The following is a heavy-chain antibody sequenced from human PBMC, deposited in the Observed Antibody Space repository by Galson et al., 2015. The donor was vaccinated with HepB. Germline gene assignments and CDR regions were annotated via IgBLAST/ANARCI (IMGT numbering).Heavy chain of an antibody. D-gene: IGHD2-15*01. V-gene: IGHV4-39*07. CDR1: GGSISSDVDY. J-gene: IGHJ5*02. Sequence: ETLSLTCSVSGGSISSDVDYWGWIRQPPGKGLEWIGNVYYTGFTNYNPSLKSRVSISVDTSKNQFSLNLNSVTAADTAVYFCARDPIGVEPATLNWLDPWGQGLLVTVSS. CDR3: ARDPIGVEPATLNWLDP. CDR2: VYYTGFT.